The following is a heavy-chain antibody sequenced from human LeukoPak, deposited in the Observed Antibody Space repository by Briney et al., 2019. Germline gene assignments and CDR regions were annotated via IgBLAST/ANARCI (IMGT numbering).Heavy chain of an antibody. CDR1: GGSINSHSYY. V-gene: IGHV4-39*01. Sequence: PSETLSLTCTVSGGSINSHSYYWGWIRQPPGKGLEWIGSVYYDGTSYSNPSLKTRVGVFVDTSRDQFSLDLDFVTDADTALYYCVRHISTNTGYFDSCGQGTLVSVSS. D-gene: IGHD5-24*01. CDR2: VYYDGTS. J-gene: IGHJ4*02. CDR3: VRHISTNTGYFDS.